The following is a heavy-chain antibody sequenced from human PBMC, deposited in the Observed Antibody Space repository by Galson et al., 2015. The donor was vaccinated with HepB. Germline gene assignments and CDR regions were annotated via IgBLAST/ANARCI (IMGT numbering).Heavy chain of an antibody. J-gene: IGHJ4*02. D-gene: IGHD3-10*01. V-gene: IGHV3-30-3*01. Sequence: SLRLSCAASGFTFSSYAMHWVRQAPGKGLEWVAVISYDGGNKYYADSVKGRFTISRDNSKNTLYLQMNSLRAEDTAVYYCASPIWFGELFSGFDYWGQGTLVTVSS. CDR1: GFTFSSYA. CDR2: ISYDGGNK. CDR3: ASPIWFGELFSGFDY.